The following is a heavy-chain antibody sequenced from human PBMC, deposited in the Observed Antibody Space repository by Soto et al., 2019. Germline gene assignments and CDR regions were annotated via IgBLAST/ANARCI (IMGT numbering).Heavy chain of an antibody. CDR2: MQPSTGRT. V-gene: IGHV1-8*01. J-gene: IGHJ4*02. Sequence: ASVKVSCKASGYSFTSLDINWVRQTAGQGLEWMGWMQPSTGRTGYAQKFQGRVTMTRDTSINTAYMELTTLTSDDAALYYCARGVSAGVDYWGQGTLVTVSS. CDR3: ARGVSAGVDY. CDR1: GYSFTSLD. D-gene: IGHD1-26*01.